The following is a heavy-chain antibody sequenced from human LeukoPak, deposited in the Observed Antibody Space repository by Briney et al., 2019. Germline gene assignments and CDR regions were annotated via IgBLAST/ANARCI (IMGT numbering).Heavy chain of an antibody. Sequence: GGSLRLSCAASGFTFDDSVMHWVRQAPGKGLEWDSLISDDGRSTYYADFVKGRFTISRDNSENSLYLQMNSLRTEDTALYYCAKVWRDGYYFDYWGQGTLVTVSS. D-gene: IGHD5-24*01. V-gene: IGHV3-43*02. CDR2: ISDDGRST. CDR3: AKVWRDGYYFDY. J-gene: IGHJ4*02. CDR1: GFTFDDSV.